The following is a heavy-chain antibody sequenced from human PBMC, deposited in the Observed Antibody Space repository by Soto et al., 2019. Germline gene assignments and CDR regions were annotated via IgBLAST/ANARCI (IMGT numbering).Heavy chain of an antibody. Sequence: QVQLVKSGAEVKKPGASVKVSCKASGYTFTSYDINWVRQATGQGLEWMGWMNPNSGNTGYAQKFQRRVTMPRNTAINTAYMELSSLSSEDTAVYYCAIVGARPPDYWGQGTLVTVSS. D-gene: IGHD1-26*01. CDR2: MNPNSGNT. CDR3: AIVGARPPDY. J-gene: IGHJ4*02. CDR1: GYTFTSYD. V-gene: IGHV1-8*02.